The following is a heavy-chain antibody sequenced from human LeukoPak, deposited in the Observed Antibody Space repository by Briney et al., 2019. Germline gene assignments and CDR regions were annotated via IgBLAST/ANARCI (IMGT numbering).Heavy chain of an antibody. J-gene: IGHJ6*03. D-gene: IGHD1-26*01. CDR3: ARDLWELPQVGYYYMDV. CDR1: GGTFSSYA. V-gene: IGHV1-69*06. CDR2: IIPIFGTA. Sequence: SVKVXCKASGGTFSSYAISWVRQAPGQGLEWMGGIIPIFGTANYAQKFQGRVTITADKSTSTAYMELSSLRSEDTAVYYCARDLWELPQVGYYYMDVWGKGTTVTVSS.